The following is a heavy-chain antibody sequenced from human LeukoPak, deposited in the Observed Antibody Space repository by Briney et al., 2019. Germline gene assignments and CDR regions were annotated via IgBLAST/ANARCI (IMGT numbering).Heavy chain of an antibody. D-gene: IGHD1-26*01. V-gene: IGHV3-30*01. Sequence: GGSLRLSCAASGFTFSSYAMHWVRQAPGKGLEWVAVISYDGSNKYYADSVKGRFTISRDNSKNTLYLQMNSLRAEDTAVYYCARSGSYYSDPFDCWGQGTLVTVSS. CDR2: ISYDGSNK. CDR3: ARSGSYYSDPFDC. CDR1: GFTFSSYA. J-gene: IGHJ4*02.